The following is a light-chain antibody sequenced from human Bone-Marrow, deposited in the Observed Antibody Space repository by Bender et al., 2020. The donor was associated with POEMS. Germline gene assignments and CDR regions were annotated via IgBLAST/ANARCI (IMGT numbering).Light chain of an antibody. V-gene: IGLV2-23*01. Sequence: QSALTQPASVSGSPGQSITISCTGTSSDFGSYNIVSWYQQHPGKAPKLIISEDIKRPSGVSNRFSASRSGGTASLTISGLQAEDEADYYCCSYVGSVIFGGGTKLTVL. J-gene: IGLJ2*01. CDR2: EDI. CDR1: SSDFGSYNI. CDR3: CSYVGSVI.